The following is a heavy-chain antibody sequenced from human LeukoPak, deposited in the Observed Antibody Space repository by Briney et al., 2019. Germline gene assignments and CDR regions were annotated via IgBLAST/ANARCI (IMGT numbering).Heavy chain of an antibody. CDR1: GFTVSSKY. D-gene: IGHD3-3*01. V-gene: IGHV3-66*01. J-gene: IGHJ2*01. CDR2: IYSDFST. Sequence: GGSLRLSCAASGFTVSSKYMSWVRQAPGKGLEWVSLIYSDFSTYYADSVKGRFTISRDNSKNTVYLQMNSLRAEDTAVYYCARDPGVALWYFDLWGRGTLVTVSS. CDR3: ARDPGVALWYFDL.